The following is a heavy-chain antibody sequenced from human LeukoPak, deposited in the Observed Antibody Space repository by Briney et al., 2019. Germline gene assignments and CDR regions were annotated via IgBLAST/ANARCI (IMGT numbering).Heavy chain of an antibody. Sequence: ASVKVSCKASRYTFTSYYMHWVRQAPGQGLEWMGIINPSGGSTSYAQKFQGRVTMTRDTSTSTVYMELSSLRSEDTAVYYCARDPRIAAAGTYFDYWGQGTLVTVSS. J-gene: IGHJ4*02. CDR1: RYTFTSYY. D-gene: IGHD6-13*01. V-gene: IGHV1-46*01. CDR3: ARDPRIAAAGTYFDY. CDR2: INPSGGST.